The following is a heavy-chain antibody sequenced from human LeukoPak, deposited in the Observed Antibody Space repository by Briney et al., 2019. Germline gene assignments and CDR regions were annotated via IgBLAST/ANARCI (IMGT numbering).Heavy chain of an antibody. J-gene: IGHJ2*01. CDR2: ISSSNSYV. V-gene: IGHV3-21*01. D-gene: IGHD6-19*01. Sequence: AGSLRLSCAASGFTFSSYNMNWVRQAPGKGLEWVSSISSSNSYVYYADSVKARFTISRDNAKNSLYLQMNSLRAEDTAVYYCARRYSSGWEDWYFDLWGRGTLVTVSS. CDR3: ARRYSSGWEDWYFDL. CDR1: GFTFSSYN.